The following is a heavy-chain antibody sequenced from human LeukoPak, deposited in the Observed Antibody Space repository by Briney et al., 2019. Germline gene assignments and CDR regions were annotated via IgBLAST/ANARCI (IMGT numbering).Heavy chain of an antibody. CDR3: DREGGLYDYFDY. J-gene: IGHJ4*02. V-gene: IGHV4-39*07. CDR1: GGSISSSSYY. CDR2: IYYSGST. Sequence: PSETLSLTCTVSGGSISSSSYYWGWIRQPPGKGLEWIGSIYYSGSTYYNPSLKSRVTISVDTSKNQFSLKLSSVTAADTAVYYCDREGGLYDYFDYWGQGSLVTVSS. D-gene: IGHD3-16*01.